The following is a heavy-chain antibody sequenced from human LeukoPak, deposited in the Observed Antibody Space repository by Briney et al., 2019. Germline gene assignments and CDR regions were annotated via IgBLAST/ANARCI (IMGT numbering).Heavy chain of an antibody. Sequence: SETLSLTCTVSGGSTNSHYWSWIRQPPGQGLEWIAYIHSSGYTNYNPYLESRVTISIDTSRNQFSLRLTSVSAADTAVYYCAQRQGPLSGSYDYFDPWGQGTLVIVSS. CDR1: GGSTNSHY. V-gene: IGHV4-4*08. CDR3: AQRQGPLSGSYDYFDP. J-gene: IGHJ5*02. CDR2: IHSSGYT. D-gene: IGHD1-26*01.